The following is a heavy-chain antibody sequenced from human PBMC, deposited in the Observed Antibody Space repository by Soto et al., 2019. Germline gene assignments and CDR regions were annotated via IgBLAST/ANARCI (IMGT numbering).Heavy chain of an antibody. CDR3: ARDVFCGGAPACPDMDV. J-gene: IGHJ6*02. CDR1: GYTFSGYS. Sequence: QVVLEQSGGEVKKPGASVKVSCKASGYTFSGYSITWVRQAPGQGLEWMGRISGYNGNTNYARTLRDRLTLTTDTSTSTAYMEWRSLTSDDTAVYYCARDVFCGGAPACPDMDVWGQGTTVTVSS. CDR2: ISGYNGNT. V-gene: IGHV1-18*04. D-gene: IGHD2-21*01.